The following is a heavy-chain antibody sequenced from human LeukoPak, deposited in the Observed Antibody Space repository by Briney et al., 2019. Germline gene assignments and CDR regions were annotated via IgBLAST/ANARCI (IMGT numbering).Heavy chain of an antibody. D-gene: IGHD1-20*01. V-gene: IGHV3-30*02. Sequence: GGSLRLSCAASGFTFNTYGMHWVRQAPGKGLEWVAFLRYDGSNKYYADSVKGRFTISRDNSKNTLYLQMNSLRAEDTAVYYCAKIPPSVTGTPDYWGQGTLVTVSS. J-gene: IGHJ4*02. CDR1: GFTFNTYG. CDR3: AKIPPSVTGTPDY. CDR2: LRYDGSNK.